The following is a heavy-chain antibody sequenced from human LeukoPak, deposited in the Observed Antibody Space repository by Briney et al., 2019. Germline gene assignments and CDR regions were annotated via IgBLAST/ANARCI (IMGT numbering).Heavy chain of an antibody. J-gene: IGHJ4*02. CDR2: ISGSGGST. Sequence: GGSLRLSCAGSGFTFSSYAMSWARQAPGKGLEWVSAISGSGGSTYYADSVKGRFTISRDNSKNTLYLQMNSLRAEDTAVYYCAKGFYDSSGYYPPFDYWGQGTLVTVSS. CDR1: GFTFSSYA. D-gene: IGHD3-22*01. V-gene: IGHV3-23*01. CDR3: AKGFYDSSGYYPPFDY.